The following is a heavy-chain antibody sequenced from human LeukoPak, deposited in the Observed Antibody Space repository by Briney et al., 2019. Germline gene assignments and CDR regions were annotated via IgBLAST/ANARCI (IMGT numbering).Heavy chain of an antibody. CDR1: GFTLTNYA. V-gene: IGHV3-30*02. Sequence: GGSLRLSCRASGFTLTNYAMNWVRQAPGKGLEWVSFIRYDGSNEYYADSVKGRFTISRDNSKNTLYLQMNSLRAEDTAVYYCAKESQLSYSGTFYIDYWGQGTLVTVSS. CDR3: AKESQLSYSGTFYIDY. CDR2: IRYDGSNE. J-gene: IGHJ4*02. D-gene: IGHD1-26*01.